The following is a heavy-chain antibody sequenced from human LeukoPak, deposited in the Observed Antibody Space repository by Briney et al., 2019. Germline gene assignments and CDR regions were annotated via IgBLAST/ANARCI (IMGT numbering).Heavy chain of an antibody. CDR3: TTATSTMIAPYFDY. J-gene: IGHJ4*02. Sequence: GGSLRLSCAASGFTFSNAWMSWVRQAPGKGLEWVGRIKSKTDGGTTDYAAPVKGRFTISRDDSKNTLYLQMNSLKTEDTAVYYCTTATSTMIAPYFDYWGQGTLATVSS. CDR1: GFTFSNAW. CDR2: IKSKTDGGTT. D-gene: IGHD3-22*01. V-gene: IGHV3-15*01.